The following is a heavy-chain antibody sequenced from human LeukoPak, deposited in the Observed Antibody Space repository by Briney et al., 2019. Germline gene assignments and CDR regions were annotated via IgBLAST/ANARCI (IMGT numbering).Heavy chain of an antibody. V-gene: IGHV3-23*01. CDR3: AKGVGATGDGNYFDY. D-gene: IGHD1-26*01. Sequence: STYYADSVKGRFTISRDNSKNTLYLQMNSLRVEDTAVYYCAKGVGATGDGNYFDYWGQGTLVTVSS. J-gene: IGHJ4*02. CDR2: ST.